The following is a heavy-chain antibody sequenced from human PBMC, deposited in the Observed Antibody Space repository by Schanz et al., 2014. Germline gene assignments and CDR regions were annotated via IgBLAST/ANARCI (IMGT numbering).Heavy chain of an antibody. CDR1: GGSFSGYW. Sequence: QVQLQQWGAGLLKPSETLSLTCAFSGGSFSGYWWTWVRQSPGKGLEWIGEVNHGGYTNYNPSLKSRVTLSVDMSKKQFPLRLSSVTAADTAAYYCATWSGTRLFHNWGQGTLVTVSS. CDR3: ATWSGTRLFHN. J-gene: IGHJ4*02. D-gene: IGHD1-7*01. V-gene: IGHV4-34*01. CDR2: VNHGGYT.